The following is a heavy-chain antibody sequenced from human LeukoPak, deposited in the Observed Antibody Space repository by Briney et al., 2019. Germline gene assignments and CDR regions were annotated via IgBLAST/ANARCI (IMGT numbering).Heavy chain of an antibody. Sequence: QSGGSLRLSCAAAGFTFSSYGMSCVLQAPGKGLEWVSAISGSGGSTYYADSVKGRFTISRDNSKNTLALQMNSLRAEDTAVNYCAKYSDQWGQGTLVTVSS. CDR1: GFTFSSYG. D-gene: IGHD1-26*01. CDR3: AKYSDQ. CDR2: ISGSGGST. J-gene: IGHJ5*02. V-gene: IGHV3-23*01.